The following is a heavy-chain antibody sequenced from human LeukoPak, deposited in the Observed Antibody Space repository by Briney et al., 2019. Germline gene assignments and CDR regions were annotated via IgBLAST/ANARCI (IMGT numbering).Heavy chain of an antibody. D-gene: IGHD3-22*01. CDR1: GGSIRSGGSY. CDR3: ARVLGDSDDYYYRGGYAFDI. J-gene: IGHJ3*02. V-gene: IGHV4-31*03. Sequence: SETLSLTCTVSGGSIRSGGSYWSWIRQHPGKGLEWIGYIYYSGSTYYNPSLKSRVTISVDTSKNQFSLKLSSVTAADTAVYYCARVLGDSDDYYYRGGYAFDIWGQGTMVTVSS. CDR2: IYYSGST.